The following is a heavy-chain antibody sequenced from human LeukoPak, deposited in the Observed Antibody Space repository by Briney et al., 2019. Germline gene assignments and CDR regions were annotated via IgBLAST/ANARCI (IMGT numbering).Heavy chain of an antibody. CDR1: GFTFSSYS. CDR3: TTDYLIAAADY. CDR2: IKSKTGGGTT. Sequence: GRALRLSCVASGFTFSSYSMSWVRQAPGKGLEWVGRIKSKTGGGTTDYAAPVKGRFTISRDDSKNTLYLQMNSLKTEDTAVYYCTTDYLIAAADYWGQGTLVTVS. V-gene: IGHV3-15*01. D-gene: IGHD6-13*01. J-gene: IGHJ4*02.